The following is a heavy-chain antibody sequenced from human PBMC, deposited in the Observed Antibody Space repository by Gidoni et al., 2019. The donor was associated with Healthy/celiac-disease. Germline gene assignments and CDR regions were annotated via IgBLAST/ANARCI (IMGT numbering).Heavy chain of an antibody. CDR2: ISRSGGST. V-gene: IGHV3-23*04. Sequence: EVQLVESGGGLVQPGGSLRLSCAASGFTFSSYAMSWVRQAPGKGLEWVSAISRSGGSTYYADSVKGRFTISRDNSKNTLYLQMNSLRAEDTAVYYCAKPAHYDILTGYYKGAFDIWGQGTMVTVSS. CDR1: GFTFSSYA. CDR3: AKPAHYDILTGYYKGAFDI. J-gene: IGHJ3*02. D-gene: IGHD3-9*01.